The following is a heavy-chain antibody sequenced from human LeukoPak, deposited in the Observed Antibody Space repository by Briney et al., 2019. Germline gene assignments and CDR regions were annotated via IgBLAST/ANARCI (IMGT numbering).Heavy chain of an antibody. CDR1: GFSFGNYA. D-gene: IGHD2-21*01. V-gene: IGHV3-23*01. Sequence: GGSLRLSCVASGFSFGNYAMSWVRQAPGKGLQWVSQISGTGGATWYAGFARDRFTISRDNSKKTLYLQMSGLRVEDTAMHYCVKDPRDTYGTNWFVSWGQGTLLIVSS. CDR3: VKDPRDTYGTNWFVS. CDR2: ISGTGGAT. J-gene: IGHJ5*01.